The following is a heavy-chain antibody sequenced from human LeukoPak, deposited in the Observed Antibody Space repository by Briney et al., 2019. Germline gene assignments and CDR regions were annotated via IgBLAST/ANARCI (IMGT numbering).Heavy chain of an antibody. V-gene: IGHV3-23*01. CDR1: GFTFSSYA. D-gene: IGHD6-13*01. CDR3: ARDSRRRIAAAGTFPLLNY. Sequence: GSLRLSCAASGFTFSSYAMSWVRQAPGKGLEWVSAISGSGGSTYYADSVKGRFTISRDNSKNTLYLQMNSLRAEDTAVYYCARDSRRRIAAAGTFPLLNYWGQGTLVTVSS. J-gene: IGHJ4*02. CDR2: ISGSGGST.